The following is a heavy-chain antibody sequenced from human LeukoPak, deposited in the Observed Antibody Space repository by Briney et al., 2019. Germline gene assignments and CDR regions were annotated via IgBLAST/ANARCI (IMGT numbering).Heavy chain of an antibody. D-gene: IGHD2-15*01. J-gene: IGHJ5*02. CDR3: ARGGIGYCSGGSCYSSENWFDP. CDR2: INHSGST. Sequence: GSLRLSCAASGFTGSSNYMSWIRQPPGKGLEWIGEINHSGSTNYNPSLKSRVTISVDTSKNQFSLKLSSVTAADTAVYYCARGGIGYCSGGSCYSSENWFDPWGQGTLVTVSS. CDR1: GFTGSSNY. V-gene: IGHV4-34*01.